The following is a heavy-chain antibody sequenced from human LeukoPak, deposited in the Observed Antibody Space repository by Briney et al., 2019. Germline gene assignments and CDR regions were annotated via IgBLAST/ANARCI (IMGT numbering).Heavy chain of an antibody. J-gene: IGHJ4*02. D-gene: IGHD2-2*01. CDR1: GVFMRNYY. CDR2: VYYTGST. Sequence: SETLSLTCTVSGVFMRNYYWSWIRQPPGKGLEWVGSVYYTGSTYHNPSLKSRVTMSIDTSRNQFSLKLSSVTAADTAVYYCARGAHCSSTSCYDYWGQGTLVTVSS. V-gene: IGHV4-59*04. CDR3: ARGAHCSSTSCYDY.